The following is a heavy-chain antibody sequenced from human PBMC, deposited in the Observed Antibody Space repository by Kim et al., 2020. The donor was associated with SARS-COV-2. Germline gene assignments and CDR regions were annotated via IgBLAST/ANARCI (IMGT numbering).Heavy chain of an antibody. D-gene: IGHD3-10*01. CDR1: GYTFTSYD. Sequence: ASVKVSCKASGYTFTSYDINWVRQATGQGLEWMGWMNPNSGNTGYAQKFQGRVTMTRNTSISTAYMELSSLRSEDTAVYYCASIGTLRGDYGMDVWGQGSTVTVSS. V-gene: IGHV1-8*01. CDR3: ASIGTLRGDYGMDV. J-gene: IGHJ6*02. CDR2: MNPNSGNT.